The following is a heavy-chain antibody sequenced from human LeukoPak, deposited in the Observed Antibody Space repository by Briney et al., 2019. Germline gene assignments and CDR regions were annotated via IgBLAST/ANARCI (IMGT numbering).Heavy chain of an antibody. CDR2: TYYRSKWYS. J-gene: IGHJ5*02. CDR1: GDSVSSNSAA. D-gene: IGHD2-8*01. V-gene: IGHV6-1*01. Sequence: SQTLSLTCAISGDSVSSNSAAWNWIRQSPSRGLEWLGRTYYRSKWYSDYAVSVKSRITINPDTSKNQFSLQLNSATPEDTAVYYCARVDCTNGVCLNWFDPWGQGTLVTVSP. CDR3: ARVDCTNGVCLNWFDP.